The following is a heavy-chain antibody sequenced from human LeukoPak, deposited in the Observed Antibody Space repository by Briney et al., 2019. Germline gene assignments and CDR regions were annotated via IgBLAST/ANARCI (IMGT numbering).Heavy chain of an antibody. CDR2: ISSNGGST. J-gene: IGHJ4*02. CDR3: ARERDYYDSSGPFDY. Sequence: RGSLRLSCAASGFTFSSYAMHWVRQAPGKGLEYVSAISSNGGSTYYANSVKGRFTISRDNSKNTLYLQMGSLRAEDMAVYYCARERDYYDSSGPFDYWGQGTLVTVSS. V-gene: IGHV3-64*01. CDR1: GFTFSSYA. D-gene: IGHD3-22*01.